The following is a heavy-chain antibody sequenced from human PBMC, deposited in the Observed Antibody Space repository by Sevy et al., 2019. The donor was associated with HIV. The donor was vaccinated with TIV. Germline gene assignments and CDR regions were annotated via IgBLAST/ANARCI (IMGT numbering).Heavy chain of an antibody. CDR2: IKQDGNEK. CDR1: GFNLSPYW. CDR3: ASNTYHYDSNTSYPVY. D-gene: IGHD3-22*01. V-gene: IGHV3-7*01. Sequence: GRSLRLSCVASGFNLSPYWMTWVRQAPGKGLEWVANIKQDGNEKYYVDSVKGRFTVSRDNAKNALYLQMYSLRVEDTAVYFCASNTYHYDSNTSYPVYWGQGTRVTVSS. J-gene: IGHJ4*02.